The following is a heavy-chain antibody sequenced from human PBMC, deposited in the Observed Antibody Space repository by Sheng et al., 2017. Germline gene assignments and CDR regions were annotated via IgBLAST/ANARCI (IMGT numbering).Heavy chain of an antibody. Sequence: QVQLQESGPGLVKPSETLSLTCAVSGYSISSGYYWGWIRQPPGKGLEWIGSIYHSGSTYYNPSLKSRVTISVDTSKNQFSLKLSSVTAADTAVYYCARDLFLGYSYAIRYFDYWGQGTLVTVSS. V-gene: IGHV4-38-2*02. CDR1: GYSISSGYY. CDR2: IYHSGST. CDR3: ARDLFLGYSYAIRYFDY. J-gene: IGHJ4*02. D-gene: IGHD5-18*01.